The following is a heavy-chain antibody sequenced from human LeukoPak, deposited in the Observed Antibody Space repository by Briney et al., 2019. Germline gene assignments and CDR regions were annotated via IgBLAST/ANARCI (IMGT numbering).Heavy chain of an antibody. Sequence: GESLKISCKGSGYSFTSYWIGWVRQMPGKGLEWMGIIYPGDSDTRYSPSFQGQVTISADKSISTAYPQWSSLKASDTAMYYCARQGLAAAGPPTIGYWGQGTLVTVSS. CDR3: ARQGLAAAGPPTIGY. D-gene: IGHD6-13*01. V-gene: IGHV5-51*01. CDR2: IYPGDSDT. J-gene: IGHJ4*02. CDR1: GYSFTSYW.